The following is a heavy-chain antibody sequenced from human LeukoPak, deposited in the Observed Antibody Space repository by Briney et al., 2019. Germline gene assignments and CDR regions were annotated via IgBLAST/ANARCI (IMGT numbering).Heavy chain of an antibody. CDR3: AKDRVGASLDAFDI. CDR2: IRYDGANK. Sequence: PGGSLRLSCAASGFIFSNYGMHWVRQAPGKGLEWVAFIRYDGANKYYADSVKGRFTISRDNSKNTLFLQMNSLGAEATAVYYCAKDRVGASLDAFDIWGQGTMVTVSS. D-gene: IGHD1-26*01. CDR1: GFIFSNYG. V-gene: IGHV3-30*02. J-gene: IGHJ3*02.